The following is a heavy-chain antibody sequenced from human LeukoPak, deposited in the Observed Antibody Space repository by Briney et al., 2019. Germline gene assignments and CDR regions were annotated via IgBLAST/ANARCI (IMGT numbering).Heavy chain of an antibody. J-gene: IGHJ4*02. D-gene: IGHD3-10*01. V-gene: IGHV1-46*01. CDR3: ARGSYSYGSGSYHFDY. CDR1: GYTFTRYY. CDR2: INPSGGSP. Sequence: GASVKVSCKGSGYTFTRYYIRWGRQAPGQGVGWVGIINPSGGSPSYAQKFQGRVTMTRDTSTSTVYMELSSLRSEDTAVCYCARGSYSYGSGSYHFDYWGQGTLVTVSS.